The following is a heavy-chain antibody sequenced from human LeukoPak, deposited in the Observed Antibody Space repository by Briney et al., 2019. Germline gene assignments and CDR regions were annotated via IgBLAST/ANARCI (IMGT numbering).Heavy chain of an antibody. Sequence: RASVKVSCKASGGTFKSYGIIWVRQATGQGLEWMGWMNPNSGNTGYAQKFQGRVTITRNTSISTAYMELSSLRSEDTAVYYCARAHSSSSDYWGQGTLVTVSS. D-gene: IGHD6-13*01. CDR1: GGTFKSYG. V-gene: IGHV1-8*03. CDR2: MNPNSGNT. J-gene: IGHJ4*02. CDR3: ARAHSSSSDY.